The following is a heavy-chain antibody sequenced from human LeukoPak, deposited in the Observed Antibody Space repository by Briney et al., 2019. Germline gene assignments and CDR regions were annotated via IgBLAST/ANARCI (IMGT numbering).Heavy chain of an antibody. Sequence: ASVKVSCKASGGTFSSYAISWVRQAPGQGLEWMGRIIPILGIANYAQKFQGRVTITADKSTSTAYMELSSLRSEDTAVYYCARALEYSSSGLDYWGQGTLVTVSS. J-gene: IGHJ4*02. V-gene: IGHV1-69*04. CDR2: IIPILGIA. CDR1: GGTFSSYA. CDR3: ARALEYSSSGLDY. D-gene: IGHD6-6*01.